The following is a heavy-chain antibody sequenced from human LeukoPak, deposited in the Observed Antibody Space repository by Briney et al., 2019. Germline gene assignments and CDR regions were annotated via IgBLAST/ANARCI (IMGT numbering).Heavy chain of an antibody. J-gene: IGHJ6*03. CDR2: INHSGST. CDR1: GGSFSGYY. D-gene: IGHD5-12*01. V-gene: IGHV4-34*01. CDR3: ARREGYSGYDYDYYYYMDV. Sequence: SETLSLTCAVYGGSFSGYYWSWIRQPPGKGLEWIGEINHSGSTNYNPSLKSRVTISVDTSKNQFSLKLSSVTAADTAVYYCARREGYSGYDYDYYYYMDVWGKGTTVTISS.